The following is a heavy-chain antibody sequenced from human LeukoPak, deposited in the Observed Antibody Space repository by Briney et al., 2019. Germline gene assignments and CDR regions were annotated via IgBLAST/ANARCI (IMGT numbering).Heavy chain of an antibody. D-gene: IGHD6-13*01. CDR3: ASSKWSAGGNYYYYMDV. J-gene: IGHJ6*03. V-gene: IGHV1-18*01. CDR2: ISAYNGNT. CDR1: GYTFTSYG. Sequence: GASVKVSCKVSGYTFTSYGISWVRQAPGQGLEWMGWISAYNGNTNYAQKFQGRVIMTIDTSTSTAYMELRSLRSDDTAVYYCASSKWSAGGNYYYYMDVWGKGTTVTVSS.